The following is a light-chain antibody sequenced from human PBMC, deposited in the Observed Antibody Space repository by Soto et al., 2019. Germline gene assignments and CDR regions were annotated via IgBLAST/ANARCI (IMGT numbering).Light chain of an antibody. Sequence: QSVLTQPPSASGSPGQSVTISCTGTSSDVGGYNYVSWYQQHPGKAPKLMIYEVSKRPSGVPDRFSGSKSGNTASLTVSGLQAEDEADYYCSLYAGSNNVVFGGGTQLTVL. V-gene: IGLV2-8*01. CDR2: EVS. CDR1: SSDVGGYNY. CDR3: SLYAGSNNVV. J-gene: IGLJ2*01.